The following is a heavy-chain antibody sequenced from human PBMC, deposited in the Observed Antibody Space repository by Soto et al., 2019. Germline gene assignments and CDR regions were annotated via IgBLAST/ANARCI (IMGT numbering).Heavy chain of an antibody. CDR2: IKRKIDGETI. V-gene: IGHV3-15*01. CDR1: GFTFSHVW. Sequence: EVQLVESGGGLEKPGGSLRLSCAASGFTFSHVWMSWVRQAPGKGLEWVGRIKRKIDGETIDYAAPVKGRFTISRDDSKDTLYLQMNSLKTEDTAVYYCATEASCSSTNCPRDFEIWGHGTVVTVSS. CDR3: ATEASCSSTNCPRDFEI. D-gene: IGHD2-2*01. J-gene: IGHJ3*02.